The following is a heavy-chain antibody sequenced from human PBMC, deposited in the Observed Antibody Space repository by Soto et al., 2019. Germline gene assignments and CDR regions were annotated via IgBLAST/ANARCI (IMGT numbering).Heavy chain of an antibody. V-gene: IGHV3-48*01. Sequence: TGGSLRLSCAASGFTFSHYSMNWVRQAPGKGLEWVSYIAGDSAAIYYSDSVKGRFTISRDNAKNSLYLQMNSLRAEDTAVYFCARDKDYAFDIWGQGTMVTVSS. CDR2: IAGDSAAI. CDR3: ARDKDYAFDI. J-gene: IGHJ3*02. CDR1: GFTFSHYS.